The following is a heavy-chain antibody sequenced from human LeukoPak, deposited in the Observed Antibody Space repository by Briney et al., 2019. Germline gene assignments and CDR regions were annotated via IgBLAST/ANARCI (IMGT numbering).Heavy chain of an antibody. CDR2: IYPGDCDT. CDR3: ARSLPGIAAAGPYYYYYMDV. D-gene: IGHD6-13*01. J-gene: IGHJ6*03. V-gene: IGHV5-51*01. CDR1: GYGFTSYW. Sequence: GASPKISCKGSGYGFTSYWIGWVRQVPGKCLEWMGIIYPGDCDTRYSPASQGQVPISADKSISTAYLQWSSLKASDTAMYDCARSLPGIAAAGPYYYYYMDVWGKGTTVTVSS.